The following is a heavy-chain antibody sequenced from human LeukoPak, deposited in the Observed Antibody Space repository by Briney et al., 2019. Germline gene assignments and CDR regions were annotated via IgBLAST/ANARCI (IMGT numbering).Heavy chain of an antibody. V-gene: IGHV4-4*02. CDR2: TYHSGST. J-gene: IGHJ4*02. CDR3: ARVSYLEGFDY. CDR1: GASISSNNW. D-gene: IGHD1-1*01. Sequence: PSETLSLTCAVSGASISSNNWWWSWVRQPPGKGLEWIGETYHSGSTNYNPSLKSRVTISVDKSKNQFSLKLSSVTAADTAVYYCARVSYLEGFDYWGQGTLVTVSS.